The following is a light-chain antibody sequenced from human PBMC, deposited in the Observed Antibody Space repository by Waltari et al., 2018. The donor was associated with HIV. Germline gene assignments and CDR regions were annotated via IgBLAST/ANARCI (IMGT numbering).Light chain of an antibody. CDR1: RLGDKY. CDR3: QAWDSSTDYV. V-gene: IGLV3-1*01. J-gene: IGLJ1*01. CDR2: QDS. Sequence: SYELTQPPSVSVSPGQTASITPSEDRLGDKYTLWYQKNRGRSPALVIYQDSKRPSSIPERFSGSNSGNTATLTISGTQAMDEADYYCQAWDSSTDYVFGTGTKVTVL.